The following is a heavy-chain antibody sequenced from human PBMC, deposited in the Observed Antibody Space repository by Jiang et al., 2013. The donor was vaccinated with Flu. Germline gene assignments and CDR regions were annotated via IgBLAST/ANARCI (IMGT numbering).Heavy chain of an antibody. CDR2: IYYSGST. J-gene: IGHJ4*02. V-gene: IGHV4-39*01. CDR3: ARPLVGATLYFDY. Sequence: PGLVKPSETLSLTCTVSGGSISSSSYYWGWIRQPPGKGLEWIGSIYYSGSTYYNPSLKSRVTISVDTSKNQFSLKLSSVTAADTAVYYCARPLVGATLYFDYWGQGTLVTVSS. CDR1: GGSISSSSYY. D-gene: IGHD1-26*01.